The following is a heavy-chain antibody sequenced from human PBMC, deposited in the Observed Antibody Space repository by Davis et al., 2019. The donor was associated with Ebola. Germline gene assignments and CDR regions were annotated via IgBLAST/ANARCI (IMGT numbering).Heavy chain of an antibody. CDR1: GYTFTSYD. J-gene: IGHJ4*02. D-gene: IGHD1-26*01. CDR3: ARDLGDLWRATNLDY. V-gene: IGHV1-2*02. CDR2: INPNSGGT. Sequence: ASVKVSCKASGYTFTSYDINWVRQATGQGLEWMGWINPNSGGTNYAQKFQGRVTMTRDTSISTAYVELSRLRSDDTAVYYCARDLGDLWRATNLDYWGQGTLVTVSS.